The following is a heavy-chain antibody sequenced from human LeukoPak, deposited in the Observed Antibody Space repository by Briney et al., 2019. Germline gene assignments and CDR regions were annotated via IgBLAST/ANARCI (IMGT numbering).Heavy chain of an antibody. V-gene: IGHV4-30-4*01. CDR1: GGSISSGDYY. Sequence: SQTLSLTCTVSGGSISSGDYYWSWIRQPPGKGLEWIGYIYYSGSTYYNPSVKSRVTISVDTSKNQFSLKLSSVTAADTAVYYCAREALQDAFDIWGQGTMVTVSS. J-gene: IGHJ3*02. D-gene: IGHD3-16*02. CDR3: AREALQDAFDI. CDR2: IYYSGST.